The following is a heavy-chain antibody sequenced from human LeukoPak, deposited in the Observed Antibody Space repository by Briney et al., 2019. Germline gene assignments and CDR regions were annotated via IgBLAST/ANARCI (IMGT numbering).Heavy chain of an antibody. V-gene: IGHV4-39*07. Sequence: SETLSLTCTVSGGSISSSSYSWGWIRQPPGKGLEWIGSIYYSGSTNYNPSLKSRVTISVDTSKNQFSLKLSSVTAADTAVYYCARSLRPRGGSGSYYTPHKGTRRSALHNWFDPWGQGTLVTVSS. CDR2: IYYSGST. CDR1: GGSISSSSYS. J-gene: IGHJ5*02. CDR3: ARSLRPRGGSGSYYTPHKGTRRSALHNWFDP. D-gene: IGHD3-10*01.